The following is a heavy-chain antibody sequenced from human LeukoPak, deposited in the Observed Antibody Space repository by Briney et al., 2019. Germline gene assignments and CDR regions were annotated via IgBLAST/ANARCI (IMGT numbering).Heavy chain of an antibody. J-gene: IGHJ3*01. D-gene: IGHD4-17*01. V-gene: IGHV4-59*08. CDR3: ARQRDYADYLDAFDV. CDR2: IYHSGTT. Sequence: PSETLSLTCTVSGGSIGSYYWSWIRQPPGKGLECIGYIYHSGTTNYNPSLKSRVTISADTSKNQFSLKLTSVTAADTAIYYCARQRDYADYLDAFDVWGQGTMVTVSS. CDR1: GGSIGSYY.